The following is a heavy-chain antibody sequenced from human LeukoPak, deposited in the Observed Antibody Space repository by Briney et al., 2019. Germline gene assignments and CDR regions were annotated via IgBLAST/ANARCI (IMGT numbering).Heavy chain of an antibody. J-gene: IGHJ2*01. V-gene: IGHV3-23*01. D-gene: IGHD2-21*02. Sequence: PGGSLRLSCTVSGFSFSGYAFTWVRQAPGKGLEFVSSISVTGSNIYYADSVKGRFTITRDNSKNTLDLQMNSLRSEDTAVYYCAKDRAYCGGDCYDWSFDLWGRGTLVTVSS. CDR1: GFSFSGYA. CDR3: AKDRAYCGGDCYDWSFDL. CDR2: ISVTGSNI.